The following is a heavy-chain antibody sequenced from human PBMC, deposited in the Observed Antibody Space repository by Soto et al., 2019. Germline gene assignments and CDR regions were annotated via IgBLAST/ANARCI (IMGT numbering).Heavy chain of an antibody. J-gene: IGHJ6*03. Sequence: GGSLIVSCASSWYPFDGSAMDSVHEASGVGLASVARIRSKANSYATAYAASVKGRFTISRDDSKNTAYLQMNSLKTEDTAVYYCTRWFSEGRRITMVRGVTPYYYYYMDVWGKGT. CDR1: WYPFDGSA. V-gene: IGHV3-73*01. CDR2: IRSKANSYAT. CDR3: TRWFSEGRRITMVRGVTPYYYYYMDV. D-gene: IGHD3-10*01.